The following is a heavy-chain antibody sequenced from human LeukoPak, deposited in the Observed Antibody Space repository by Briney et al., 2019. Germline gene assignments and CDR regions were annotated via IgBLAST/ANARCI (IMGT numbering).Heavy chain of an antibody. D-gene: IGHD3-22*01. CDR2: IYYSGST. CDR3: ARDREDYDSSGYYYNAFDI. J-gene: IGHJ3*02. V-gene: IGHV4-59*01. CDR1: GGSISSYY. Sequence: SETLSLTCTVPGGSISSYYWSWIRQTPGKGLEWIGYIYYSGSTNYNPSLKSRVTISVDTSKNQFSLKLSSVTAADTAVYYCARDREDYDSSGYYYNAFDIWGQGTMVTVSS.